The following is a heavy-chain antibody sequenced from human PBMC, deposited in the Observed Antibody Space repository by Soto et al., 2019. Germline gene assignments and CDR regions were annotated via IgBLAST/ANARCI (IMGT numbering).Heavy chain of an antibody. D-gene: IGHD1-1*01. CDR2: ISSSGVKT. J-gene: IGHJ4*02. CDR3: AKGWQDQLDRS. V-gene: IGHV3-23*01. Sequence: GGSLRLSCAASGFTFSTYAMNWVRQAPGKGLEWVSAISSSGVKTYYAESVKGRFTISRDNSKDTMSLQMNSLRVEDTAVYYCAKGWQDQLDRSWGQGTLVTVSS. CDR1: GFTFSTYA.